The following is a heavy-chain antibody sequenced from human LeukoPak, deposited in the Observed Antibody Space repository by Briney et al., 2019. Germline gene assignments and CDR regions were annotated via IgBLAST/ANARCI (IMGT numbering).Heavy chain of an antibody. CDR1: GDSIGSYY. V-gene: IGHV4-59*01. CDR2: IYYSGST. Sequence: SETLSLTCTVSGDSIGSYYWSWIRQPPGKGLEWIGYIYYSGSTNYNPSLNSRVTISVDTSRNQFSLKVRSVTAADTAVYYCARHPGYYDILTGYRYYFDYWGQGTLVTVSS. CDR3: ARHPGYYDILTGYRYYFDY. J-gene: IGHJ4*02. D-gene: IGHD3-9*01.